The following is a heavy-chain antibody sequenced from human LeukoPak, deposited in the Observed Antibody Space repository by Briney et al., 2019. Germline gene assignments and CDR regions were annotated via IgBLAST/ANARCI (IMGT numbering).Heavy chain of an antibody. J-gene: IGHJ5*02. CDR2: INPNSGGT. Sequence: AASVKVSCKASGYTFTGYYMHWVRQAPGQGLEWMGWINPNSGGTNYAQKFQGWVTMTRDTSISTAYMELSRLRSDDTAVYYCARAGYYGSGSSYNWFDPWGQGTLVTVSS. CDR1: GYTFTGYY. CDR3: ARAGYYGSGSSYNWFDP. V-gene: IGHV1-2*04. D-gene: IGHD3-10*01.